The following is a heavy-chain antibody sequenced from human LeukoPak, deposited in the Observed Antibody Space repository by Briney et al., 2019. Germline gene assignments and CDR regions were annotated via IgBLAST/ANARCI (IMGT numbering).Heavy chain of an antibody. CDR3: ARLRQLVDAFDI. D-gene: IGHD6-13*01. V-gene: IGHV4-39*07. CDR1: GGSISSSSYY. CDR2: IYYSGST. J-gene: IGHJ3*02. Sequence: PSETLSLTCTVSGGSISSSSYYWGWIRQPPGKGLEWIGSIYYSGSTYYNPSLKSRVTISVDTSKNQFSLKLSSVTAADTAVYYCARLRQLVDAFDIWGQGTMVTVSS.